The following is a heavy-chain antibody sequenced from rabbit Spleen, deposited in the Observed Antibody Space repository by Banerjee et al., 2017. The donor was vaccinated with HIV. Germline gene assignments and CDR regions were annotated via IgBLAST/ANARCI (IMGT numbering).Heavy chain of an antibody. CDR1: GFSFSSSYW. J-gene: IGHJ3*01. V-gene: IGHV1S40*01. CDR2: TDAGSSGIT. CDR3: ARDVGGSSRMNELDL. D-gene: IGHD8-1*01. Sequence: QSLEESGGDLVKPGASLTLTCTASGFSFSSSYWIYWVRQAPGKGLEWIACTDAGSSGITYYASWAKGRFTISKTSSTTVTLQMTSLTAADTATYFCARDVGGSSRMNELDLWGQGTLVTV.